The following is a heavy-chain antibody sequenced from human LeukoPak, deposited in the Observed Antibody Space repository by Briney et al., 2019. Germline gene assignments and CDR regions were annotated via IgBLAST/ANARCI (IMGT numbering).Heavy chain of an antibody. CDR2: ISGSGGST. CDR1: GFTFSSYA. Sequence: GASLRLSCAASGFTFSSYAMSWVRQAPGEGLEWVSSISGSGGSTYYADSVKSRFTISRDNSKNTLYLQMNSLRAEETTVYYCANMYYYDSSGYYYGGYSFDYWGQGTLVTVSS. V-gene: IGHV3-23*01. CDR3: ANMYYYDSSGYYYGGYSFDY. J-gene: IGHJ4*02. D-gene: IGHD3-22*01.